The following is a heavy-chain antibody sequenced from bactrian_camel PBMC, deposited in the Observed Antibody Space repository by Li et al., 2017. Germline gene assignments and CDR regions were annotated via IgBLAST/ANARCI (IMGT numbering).Heavy chain of an antibody. Sequence: HVQLVESGGGSVQAGGSLTHSCLASGYTVTAYCKGWVRQAPGKEREGVASLASDGSSIYANSLKGRFSISKDNARNWLDLQMDSLEPGDTAGYYCAADRRRHGPPSLRPGDYSVWGQGTQVTVS. CDR3: AADRRRHGPPSLRPGDYSV. CDR1: GYTVTAYC. CDR2: LASDGSS. J-gene: IGHJ4*01. V-gene: IGHV3S53*01. D-gene: IGHD2*01.